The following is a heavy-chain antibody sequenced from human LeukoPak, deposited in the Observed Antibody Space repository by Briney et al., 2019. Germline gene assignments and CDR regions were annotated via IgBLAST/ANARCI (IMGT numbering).Heavy chain of an antibody. Sequence: GGSLRLSCAASGFSFSGYGLHWVRQAPGKGLEWVAVISYDGHNEYYADSVKGRFTISRDNSKNTVLLQMNSLRVEDTAVYYCAKGVGYGGMDVWGQGTTVIVSS. D-gene: IGHD5-12*01. CDR3: AKGVGYGGMDV. CDR1: GFSFSGYG. CDR2: ISYDGHNE. J-gene: IGHJ6*02. V-gene: IGHV3-30*18.